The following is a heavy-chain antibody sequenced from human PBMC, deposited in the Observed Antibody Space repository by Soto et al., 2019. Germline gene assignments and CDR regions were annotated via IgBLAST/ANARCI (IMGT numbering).Heavy chain of an antibody. CDR3: ARGKGYYGSGSYDDY. J-gene: IGHJ4*02. CDR1: GGTFSSYT. V-gene: IGHV1-69*02. Sequence: QVQLVQSGAEVKKPGSSVKVSCKASGGTFSSYTISWVRQAPGQGLEWMGRIIPILGIANYAQKFQGRVTSTADKSTSTAYMELSSLRSEDTAVYYCARGKGYYGSGSYDDYWGQGTLVTVSS. CDR2: IIPILGIA. D-gene: IGHD3-10*01.